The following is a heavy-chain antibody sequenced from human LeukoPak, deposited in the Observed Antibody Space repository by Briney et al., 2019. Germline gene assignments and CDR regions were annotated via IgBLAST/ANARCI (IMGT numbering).Heavy chain of an antibody. J-gene: IGHJ6*03. Sequence: SETLCLTCTVSGGSISSYYWSWIRQPPGKGLEWIGYIYYSGSTNYNPSLKSRVTISVDTSKNQFSLKLSSVTAADTAVYYCARHGLPGYSSSWAFTGDYYYMDVWGKGTTVTVSS. CDR2: IYYSGST. D-gene: IGHD6-13*01. CDR1: GGSISSYY. V-gene: IGHV4-59*08. CDR3: ARHGLPGYSSSWAFTGDYYYMDV.